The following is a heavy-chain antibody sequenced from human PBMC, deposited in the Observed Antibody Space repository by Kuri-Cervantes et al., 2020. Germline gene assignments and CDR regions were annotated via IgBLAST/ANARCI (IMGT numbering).Heavy chain of an antibody. CDR3: AKDHSSSWYYFDY. D-gene: IGHD6-13*01. CDR2: ISGSGGSK. V-gene: IGHV3-23*01. J-gene: IGHJ4*02. Sequence: GGSLRLSCAASGFTFSNYAMSWVRQAPGKGLEWVSAISGSGGSKYYADSVKGRFTISRDNSKNTLYLQMNSLRAEDTAVYYCAKDHSSSWYYFDYWGQGTLVTVSS. CDR1: GFTFSNYA.